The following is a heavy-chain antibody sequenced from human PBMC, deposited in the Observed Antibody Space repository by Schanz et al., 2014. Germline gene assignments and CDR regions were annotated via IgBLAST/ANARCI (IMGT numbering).Heavy chain of an antibody. CDR3: ARGRVLES. J-gene: IGHJ5*02. CDR2: ISSRSSHI. V-gene: IGHV3-21*01. Sequence: EVQLVESGGGLVQPGGSLRLSCAASGFSVGNKYMNWVRQAPGKGLEWVSSISSRSSHIYYADSAKGRFTVSRDNAKNSVYLQMNTLRAEDTAVYYCARGRVLESWGQGTLVTVSS. D-gene: IGHD1-1*01. CDR1: GFSVGNKY.